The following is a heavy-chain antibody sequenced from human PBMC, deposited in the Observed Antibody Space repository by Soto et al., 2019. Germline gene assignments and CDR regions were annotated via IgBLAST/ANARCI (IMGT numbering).Heavy chain of an antibody. CDR3: ARDLSGQLGY. J-gene: IGHJ4*02. CDR2: IIPIFGIA. D-gene: IGHD6-6*01. Sequence: ASVKVSCKASGGTFSSYAISWVRQAPGQGLEWMGGIIPIFGIANYAQKFQGRVTITADKSTSTAYMELSSLRSEDTAVYYCARDLSGQLGYWGQGTLVTVSS. V-gene: IGHV1-69*10. CDR1: GGTFSSYA.